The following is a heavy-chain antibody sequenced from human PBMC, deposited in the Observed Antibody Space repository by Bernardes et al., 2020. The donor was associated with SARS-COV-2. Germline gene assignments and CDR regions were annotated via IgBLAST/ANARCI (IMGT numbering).Heavy chain of an antibody. CDR1: GFDFKNYA. V-gene: IGHV3-23*01. J-gene: IGHJ4*02. Sequence: GGSLRLSCVASGFDFKNYAMHWVRQAPGKGLEWVSTIDGPTKNTHYVDSVEGRFTITRDNSKNTVYLQKTSLRVEDTAIYYCAPWIVAHFDHWGQGTRVTVSS. CDR3: APWIVAHFDH. CDR2: IDGPTKNT. D-gene: IGHD5-12*01.